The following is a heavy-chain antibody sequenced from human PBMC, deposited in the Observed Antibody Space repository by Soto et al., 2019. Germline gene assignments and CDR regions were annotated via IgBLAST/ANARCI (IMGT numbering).Heavy chain of an antibody. CDR1: GGSISSSSYY. CDR2: IYYSGST. CDR3: GRHWLQSCFHP. V-gene: IGHV4-39*01. Sequence: SETLSLTCTVSGGSISSSSYYWGWIRQPPGKGLEWIGSIYYSGSTYSNPSLKSRVTISVDTSKNQFSLKLSSVTAADTVVFFWGRHWLQSCFHPGGRETLFTFPS. J-gene: IGHJ5*02. D-gene: IGHD4-4*01.